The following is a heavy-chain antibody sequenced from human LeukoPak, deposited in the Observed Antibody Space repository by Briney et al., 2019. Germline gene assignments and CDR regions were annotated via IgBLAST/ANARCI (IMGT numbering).Heavy chain of an antibody. CDR3: GRVYCSTTSCYDYYDYYMDV. CDR1: GFRFDDYG. V-gene: IGHV3-20*04. CDR2: TNWDGAST. Sequence: RPGGSLRLSCAASGFRFDDYGMSGVRHVTGKGRGGVSGTNWDGASTGYADSVKGRFTISRDNVKNFLYLQMNSLRVEDTALYFCGRVYCSTTSCYDYYDYYMDVWGKGTTVTVSS. D-gene: IGHD2-2*01. J-gene: IGHJ6*03.